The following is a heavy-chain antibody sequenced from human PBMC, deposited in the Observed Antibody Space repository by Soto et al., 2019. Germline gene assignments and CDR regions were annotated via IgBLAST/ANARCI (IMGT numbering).Heavy chain of an antibody. J-gene: IGHJ6*02. V-gene: IGHV1-46*01. Sequence: GASVKVSCKVSGYTFTSYYMHWVRQAPGQGLEWMGIINPSGGSTSYAQKFQGRVTMTRDTSTSTVYMELSSLRSEDMAVYYCARDLRGRGSPYYDFWSGYGSEHYGMDVWGQGTTVTVSS. CDR2: INPSGGST. D-gene: IGHD3-3*01. CDR3: ARDLRGRGSPYYDFWSGYGSEHYGMDV. CDR1: GYTFTSYY.